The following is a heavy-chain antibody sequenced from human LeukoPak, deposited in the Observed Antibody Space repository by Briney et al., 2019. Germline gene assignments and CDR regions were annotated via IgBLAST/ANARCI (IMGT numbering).Heavy chain of an antibody. Sequence: PGGSLRLSCAASGFTFSSYAMSWVRHAPGEGLEWVSAISDSGGTTYYADSVKGRFTISRDNSKNTLYLQMNTLKAEDTAVYYCAGLRLTYSTGWYWVDYWGQGTLVTVSS. V-gene: IGHV3-23*01. D-gene: IGHD6-19*01. J-gene: IGHJ4*02. CDR2: ISDSGGTT. CDR1: GFTFSSYA. CDR3: AGLRLTYSTGWYWVDY.